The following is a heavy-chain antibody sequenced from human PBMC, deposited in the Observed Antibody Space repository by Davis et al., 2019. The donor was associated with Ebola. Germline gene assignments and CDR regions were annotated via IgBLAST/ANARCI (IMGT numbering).Heavy chain of an antibody. CDR1: GYTFTGYY. Sequence: SVKVSCKASGYTFTGYYMHWVRQAPGQGLEWMGGLIPIFGTANYAQKFQGRVTITAYESPSTAYMELSSLRSEDTAVYYCARGKRKPYHYYNMDVWGQGTTVAVSS. CDR3: ARGKRKPYHYYNMDV. D-gene: IGHD3-10*01. CDR2: LIPIFGTA. J-gene: IGHJ6*02. V-gene: IGHV1-69*13.